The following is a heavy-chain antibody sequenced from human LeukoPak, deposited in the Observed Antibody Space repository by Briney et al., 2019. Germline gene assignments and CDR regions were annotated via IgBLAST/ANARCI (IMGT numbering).Heavy chain of an antibody. D-gene: IGHD5-18*01. Sequence: GESLKISCKGSGYTFTSYGIAWVRQLPGKGLEWMGIIYPGDSDTRYSPSFQGQVTISVDKSLTTAYLQWNSLKASDTAMYYCARQTAMGRSGDYWGQGTLVTVSS. CDR1: GYTFTSYG. V-gene: IGHV5-51*01. CDR2: IYPGDSDT. CDR3: ARQTAMGRSGDY. J-gene: IGHJ4*02.